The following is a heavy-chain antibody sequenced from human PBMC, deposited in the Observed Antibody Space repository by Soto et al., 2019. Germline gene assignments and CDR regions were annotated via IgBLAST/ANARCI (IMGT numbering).Heavy chain of an antibody. D-gene: IGHD6-6*01. V-gene: IGHV2-5*02. J-gene: IGHJ4*02. CDR3: AHTMPPSIFAY. CDR2: IYWDDDK. Sequence: QITLKEAGPTLVKPTQTLTLTCSFSGFSLTTNGVGVGWIRQPPGKALEWLALIYWDDDKRYSTSLKSRLTITKDTSKNQMVLTMTNMDPVDTATYYCAHTMPPSIFAYWGQGTLVTVSS. CDR1: GFSLTTNGVG.